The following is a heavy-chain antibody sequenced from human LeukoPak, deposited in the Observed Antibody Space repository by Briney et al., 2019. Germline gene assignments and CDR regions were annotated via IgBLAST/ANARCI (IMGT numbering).Heavy chain of an antibody. D-gene: IGHD2-2*01. V-gene: IGHV5-51*01. CDR3: ARLDVVPAAPGGYYYYMDV. CDR1: GYRFTSYW. CDR2: IYPGDSDT. Sequence: GESLKISFKGSGYRFTSYWIGWVRPMPGKGLEWMGIIYPGDSDTRYSPSFQGQVTISADKSISTAYLQWSSLKASDTAMYYCARLDVVPAAPGGYYYYMDVWGKGTTVTVSS. J-gene: IGHJ6*03.